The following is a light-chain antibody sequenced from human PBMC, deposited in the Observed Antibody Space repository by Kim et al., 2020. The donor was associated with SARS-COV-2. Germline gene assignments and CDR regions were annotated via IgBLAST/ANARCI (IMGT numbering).Light chain of an antibody. V-gene: IGKV3-20*01. J-gene: IGKJ2*01. CDR1: QSLTSNY. Sequence: LSPGERATPSCRASQSLTSNYLAWYQQKPGQAPKLLIYGASSRATGIPDRFSGSGSGTDFTLTISRLEPEDSAVFYCQQYGWSPYTFGQGTKLEI. CDR3: QQYGWSPYT. CDR2: GAS.